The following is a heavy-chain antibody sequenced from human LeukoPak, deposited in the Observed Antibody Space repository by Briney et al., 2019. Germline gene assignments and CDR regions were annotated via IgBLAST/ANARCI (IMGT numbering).Heavy chain of an antibody. V-gene: IGHV1-69*05. Sequence: SVKVSCKASGGTFSSYAISWARQAPGQGLEWMGRIIPIFGTANHAQKFQGRVTITTDESTSTAYMELSSLRSEDTAVYYCARTMVRGVSLEDMDVWGKGTTVTVSS. D-gene: IGHD3-10*01. CDR2: IIPIFGTA. J-gene: IGHJ6*03. CDR1: GGTFSSYA. CDR3: ARTMVRGVSLEDMDV.